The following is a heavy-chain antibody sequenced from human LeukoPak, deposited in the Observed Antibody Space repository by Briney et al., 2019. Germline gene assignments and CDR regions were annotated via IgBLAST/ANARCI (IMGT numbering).Heavy chain of an antibody. D-gene: IGHD6-19*01. CDR3: AVISVAGSAAFDI. Sequence: PGGSLRLSCAASGFTFSSYSMNWVRQAPGKGLEWVSYISSSSSTIYYADSVKGRFTISRDNAKNSLYLQMNSLGAEDTAVYYCAVISVAGSAAFDIWGQGTMFTVSS. CDR2: ISSSSSTI. CDR1: GFTFSSYS. V-gene: IGHV3-48*01. J-gene: IGHJ3*02.